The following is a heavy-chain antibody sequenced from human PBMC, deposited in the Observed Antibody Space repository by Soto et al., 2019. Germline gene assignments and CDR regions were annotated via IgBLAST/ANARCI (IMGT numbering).Heavy chain of an antibody. V-gene: IGHV4-39*01. CDR2: IYYSGRT. D-gene: IGHD2-21*02. CDR1: GESISSSSYY. Sequence: SETLSLTCIVSGESISSSSYYWGWIRQPPGKGLEWIGSIYYSGRTYYNPSFKSRVTISIDTSKNQFSLKLSSVTATDTAVYYCARQRTTVVTQAYFDHWGQGALVAVSS. J-gene: IGHJ4*02. CDR3: ARQRTTVVTQAYFDH.